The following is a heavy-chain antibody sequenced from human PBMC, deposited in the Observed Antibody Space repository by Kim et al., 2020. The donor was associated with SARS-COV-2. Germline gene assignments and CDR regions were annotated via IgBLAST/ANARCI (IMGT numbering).Heavy chain of an antibody. CDR2: INPSGGST. V-gene: IGHV1-46*01. D-gene: IGHD6-6*01. CDR1: GYTFTSYY. J-gene: IGHJ6*02. Sequence: ASVKVSCKASGYTFTSYYMHWVRQAPGQGLEWMGIINPSGGSTSYAQKFQGRVTMTRDTSTSTVYMELSSLRSEDTAVYYCVGSSSSSDYYYGMDVWGQGTTVTVSS. CDR3: VGSSSSSDYYYGMDV.